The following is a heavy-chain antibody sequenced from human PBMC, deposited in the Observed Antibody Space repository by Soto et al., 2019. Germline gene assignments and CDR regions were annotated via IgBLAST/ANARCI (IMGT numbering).Heavy chain of an antibody. CDR3: AKDIGDYYGPGAMDV. J-gene: IGHJ6*02. D-gene: IGHD3-10*01. CDR1: GFTFSSYA. V-gene: IGHV3-23*01. CDR2: ISGSGGST. Sequence: GGSLRLSCAASGFTFSSYAMSWVRQAPGKGLEWVSAISGSGGSTYYADSVKGRFTISRDNSKNTLYLQMNSLRAEDTAVYYCAKDIGDYYGPGAMDVWGQGTTVTVSS.